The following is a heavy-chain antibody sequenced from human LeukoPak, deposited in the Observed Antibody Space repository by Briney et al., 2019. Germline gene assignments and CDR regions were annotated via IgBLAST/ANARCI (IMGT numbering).Heavy chain of an antibody. D-gene: IGHD3-3*01. CDR3: ARDRFWSGWEIGY. J-gene: IGHJ4*02. Sequence: GGSLRLSCAASGFTVSSNYMSWVRQAPGKGLEWVSVIYSGGSTYYADSVKGRFTISRDNSKNTLYLQMNSLRAEDTAVYYCARDRFWSGWEIGYWGQGTLVTVSS. V-gene: IGHV3-53*01. CDR2: IYSGGST. CDR1: GFTVSSNY.